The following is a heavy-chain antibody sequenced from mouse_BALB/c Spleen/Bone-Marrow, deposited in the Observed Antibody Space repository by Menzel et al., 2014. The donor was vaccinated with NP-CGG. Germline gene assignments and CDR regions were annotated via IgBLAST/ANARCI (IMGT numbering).Heavy chain of an antibody. CDR2: IDPANGNT. CDR1: GFNIKDTY. D-gene: IGHD3-1*01. CDR3: ARRAARATGFAY. Sequence: EVHLVESGAELVKPGASVKLSCTASGFNIKDTYMHWVKQRPEQGLEWIGRIDPANGNTKYDPKFQGKVTITADTSSNTAYLQLSSLTSEDTAVYYCARRAARATGFAYWGQGTLVTVSA. V-gene: IGHV14-3*02. J-gene: IGHJ3*01.